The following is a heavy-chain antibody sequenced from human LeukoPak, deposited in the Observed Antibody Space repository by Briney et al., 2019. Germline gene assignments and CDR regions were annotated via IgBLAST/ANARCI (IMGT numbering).Heavy chain of an antibody. CDR2: ISYDGSNK. Sequence: GGSLRLSCAASGFTFSSYGMHWVRQAPGKGLEWVAVISYDGSNKYYADSVKGRFTISRDNSKSTLYLQMNSLRAEDTAVYYCAKGGYGEAYYYGMDVWGQGTTVTVSS. V-gene: IGHV3-30*18. CDR3: AKGGYGEAYYYGMDV. D-gene: IGHD4-17*01. CDR1: GFTFSSYG. J-gene: IGHJ6*02.